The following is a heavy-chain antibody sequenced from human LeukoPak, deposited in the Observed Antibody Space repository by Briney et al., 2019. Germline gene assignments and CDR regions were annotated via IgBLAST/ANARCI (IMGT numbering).Heavy chain of an antibody. D-gene: IGHD6-19*01. CDR3: AKCINVAGTSENNWFDP. CDR1: GGSFSGYY. CDR2: ISGSGGST. J-gene: IGHJ5*02. Sequence: ETLSLTCAVYGGSFSGYYWSWVRQAPGKGLEWVSAISGSGGSTYYADSVKGRFTTSRDNSKNTLYLQMNSLRAEDTAEYYCAKCINVAGTSENNWFDPWGQGTLVTVSS. V-gene: IGHV3-23*01.